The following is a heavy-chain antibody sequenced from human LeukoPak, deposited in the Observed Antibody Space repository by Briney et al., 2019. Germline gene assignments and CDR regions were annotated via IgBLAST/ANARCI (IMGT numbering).Heavy chain of an antibody. Sequence: GGALRLSCLASGFTFSILSMNSLRPAQGKGLEWGSSISWDGEPTYDAHSVRRRFTTSRDNPNISLYLLMNSLRAGYMSLCYCTRDLPVPSLVRGIIIYGLIDYWGQGTLVTVSS. CDR3: TRDLPVPSLVRGIIIYGLIDY. CDR2: ISWDGEPT. J-gene: IGHJ4*02. CDR1: GFTFSILS. V-gene: IGHV3-21*06. D-gene: IGHD3-10*01.